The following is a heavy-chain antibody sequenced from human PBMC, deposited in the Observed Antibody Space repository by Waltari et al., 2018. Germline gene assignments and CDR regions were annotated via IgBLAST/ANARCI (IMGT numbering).Heavy chain of an antibody. V-gene: IGHV1-2*02. J-gene: IGHJ4*02. CDR3: ARGAXEXSTRTFHDX. CDR1: GYSFTDYY. D-gene: IGHD2-2*01. Sequence: QVQLVQSGAEVKKPGASVKVSCKASGYSFTDYYINWVRQAPGQXLEWMGWXXHSSGGXSXARKFQGKVXMTRDTSXSTAYMELSSLRSDDTAVXYCARGAXEXSTRTFHDXWGQGTXVXXXS. CDR2: XXHSSGGX.